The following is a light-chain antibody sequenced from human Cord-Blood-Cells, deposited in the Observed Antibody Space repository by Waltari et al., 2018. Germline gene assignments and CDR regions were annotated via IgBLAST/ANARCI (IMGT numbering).Light chain of an antibody. CDR1: NLGDKY. J-gene: IGLJ3*02. CDR3: QAWDSSTAV. CDR2: QDS. Sequence: SYELTQPPSVSVSPGQTASITCSGDNLGDKYACWYQQKPGQSPVLVIYQDSKRPSGIPARFSGSNSGNTATLTISGTQAMDEADYYCQAWDSSTAVFGGGTKLNVL. V-gene: IGLV3-1*01.